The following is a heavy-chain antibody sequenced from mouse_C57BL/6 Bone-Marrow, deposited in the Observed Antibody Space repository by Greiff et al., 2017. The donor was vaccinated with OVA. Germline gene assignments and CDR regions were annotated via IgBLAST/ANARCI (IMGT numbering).Heavy chain of an antibody. CDR2: IDPSDSYT. J-gene: IGHJ4*01. CDR1: GYTFTSYW. CDR3: ARPHGGVEY. V-gene: IGHV1-50*01. Sequence: QVQLQQPGAELVKPGASVKLSCKASGYTFTSYWMQWVKQRPGQGLEWIGEIDPSDSYTNYNQKFKGKATLTVDTSSSTAYMQLSSLTSEDSAVYYCARPHGGVEYWGQGTSVTVSS.